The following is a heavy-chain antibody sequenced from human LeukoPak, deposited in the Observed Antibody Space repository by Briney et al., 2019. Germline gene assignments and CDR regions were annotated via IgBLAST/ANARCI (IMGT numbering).Heavy chain of an antibody. Sequence: GGSLRLSCAASGFTFSTYAIHWVRQAPGKGLEWVAVISYDGNNKYYADSVKGRFTISRDNSKNTLYLQMNSLRAEDTAVYFCAKYSGSYYYPPNWDSWGQGTLVTVSS. CDR2: ISYDGNNK. J-gene: IGHJ4*02. D-gene: IGHD1-26*01. CDR3: AKYSGSYYYPPNWDS. CDR1: GFTFSTYA. V-gene: IGHV3-30-3*01.